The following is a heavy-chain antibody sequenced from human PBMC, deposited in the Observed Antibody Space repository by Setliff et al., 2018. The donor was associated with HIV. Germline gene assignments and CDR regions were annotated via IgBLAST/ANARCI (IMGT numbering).Heavy chain of an antibody. V-gene: IGHV4-61*02. CDR2: IYTRGST. Sequence: SETLSLTCTVSGGSIDSGNYDRNWVRQPGGKGLEWIGRIYTRGSTKYSPTFESRVTMSLDTSKNQFSLNLRSVTAADTALYYCVRSGCNGNICYDSRGWLDSWGQGTQVTVSS. CDR1: GGSIDSGNYD. D-gene: IGHD5-12*01. CDR3: VRSGCNGNICYDSRGWLDS. J-gene: IGHJ5*01.